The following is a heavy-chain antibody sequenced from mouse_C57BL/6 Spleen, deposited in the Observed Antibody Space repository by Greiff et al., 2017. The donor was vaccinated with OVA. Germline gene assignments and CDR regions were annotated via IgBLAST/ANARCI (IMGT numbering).Heavy chain of an antibody. V-gene: IGHV1-82*01. J-gene: IGHJ2*01. CDR3: AREANWDSYYFDY. D-gene: IGHD4-1*01. CDR2: IYPGDGDT. Sequence: QVQLKESGPELVKPGASVKISCKASGYAFSSSWMNWVKQRPGKGLEWIGRIYPGDGDTNYNGKFKGKATLTADKSSSTAYMQLSSLTSEDSAVYFCAREANWDSYYFDYWGQGTTLTVSS. CDR1: GYAFSSSW.